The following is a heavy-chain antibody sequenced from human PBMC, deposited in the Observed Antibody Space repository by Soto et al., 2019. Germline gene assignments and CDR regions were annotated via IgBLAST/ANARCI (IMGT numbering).Heavy chain of an antibody. CDR2: ISAYNGNT. CDR3: ARDYKPHYLRVRNKNWFDP. V-gene: IGHV1-18*01. D-gene: IGHD3-10*01. CDR1: GYTFTRYC. Sequence: ASVKVSCKASGYTFTRYCISWVRHAPGQGLEWMGWISAYNGNTNYAQKLQGRVTMTTDTSTSTAYMELRSLRSDDTAVYYCARDYKPHYLRVRNKNWFDPWGQGTLVTVSS. J-gene: IGHJ5*02.